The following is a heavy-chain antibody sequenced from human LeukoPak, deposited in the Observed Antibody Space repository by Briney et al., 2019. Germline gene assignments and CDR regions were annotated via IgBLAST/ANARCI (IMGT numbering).Heavy chain of an antibody. Sequence: GGSLRLSCAASGFTFSSYAMSWVRQAPGKGLEWVSVISGSGGSTYYADSVKGRFTISRDNSKNTLYLQMNSLRAEDTAVYYCANPRAYYDFWSGSYYFDYGGQGTLVSVSS. CDR2: ISGSGGST. J-gene: IGHJ4*02. V-gene: IGHV3-23*01. CDR1: GFTFSSYA. D-gene: IGHD3-3*01. CDR3: ANPRAYYDFWSGSYYFDY.